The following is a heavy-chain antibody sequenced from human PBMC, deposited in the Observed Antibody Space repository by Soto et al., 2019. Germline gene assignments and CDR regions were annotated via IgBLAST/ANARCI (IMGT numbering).Heavy chain of an antibody. V-gene: IGHV4-39*07. CDR1: GGSISSSSYY. J-gene: IGHJ5*02. Sequence: PSETLSLTCTVSGGSISSSSYYWGWIRQPPGKGLEWFGSIDYSGSTYYNPSLESRVAMSVDTSKNQFSLRLTSVTAADTAIYYCARGNYASDWYWFDPWGQGTLVTVSS. CDR2: IDYSGST. D-gene: IGHD6-19*01. CDR3: ARGNYASDWYWFDP.